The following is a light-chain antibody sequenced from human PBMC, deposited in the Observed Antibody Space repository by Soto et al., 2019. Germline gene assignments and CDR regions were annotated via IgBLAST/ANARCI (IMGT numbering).Light chain of an antibody. CDR2: GAS. V-gene: IGKV3-15*01. J-gene: IGKJ2*01. CDR1: QSVITN. CDR3: QHYNHWPMYT. Sequence: ELVVTQSPATLSASPGERATLSCRASQSVITNVAWYQQKPGQAPRLLIYGASTRATGIPARFSGSGSGTEFTLTISSLQSEDFAVYYCQHYNHWPMYTFGQGTKVEIK.